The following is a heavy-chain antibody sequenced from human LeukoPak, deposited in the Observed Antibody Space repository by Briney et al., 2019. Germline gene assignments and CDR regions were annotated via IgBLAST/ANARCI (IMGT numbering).Heavy chain of an antibody. CDR1: GFTFSNAW. V-gene: IGHV3-15*01. CDR3: TTALLRIWLQPKGPDAEYFQH. Sequence: PGGSLRLSCAASGFTFSNAWMSWVRQAPGKGLEWVGRINSKTDGGTTDYAAPVKGRFTISRDDSKNTLYLQMNSLKTEDTAVYYCTTALLRIWLQPKGPDAEYFQHWGAGTLVTVSS. J-gene: IGHJ1*01. D-gene: IGHD5-24*01. CDR2: INSKTDGGTT.